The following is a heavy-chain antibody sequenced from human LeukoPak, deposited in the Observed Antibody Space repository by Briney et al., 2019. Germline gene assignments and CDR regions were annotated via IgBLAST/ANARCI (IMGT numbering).Heavy chain of an antibody. CDR1: GGSISGRSYY. CDR3: ARGVVDWYFDF. V-gene: IGHV4-39*02. J-gene: IGHJ2*01. Sequence: SETLSLTCTVSGGSISGRSYYWGWIRQPPGKGLEWIGSIFYGGSTDYNPSLKSRVTTSVDTSKNHFSLKLSSVTAADTAVYYCARGVVDWYFDFWGRGTLVIVSS. D-gene: IGHD2-2*01. CDR2: IFYGGST.